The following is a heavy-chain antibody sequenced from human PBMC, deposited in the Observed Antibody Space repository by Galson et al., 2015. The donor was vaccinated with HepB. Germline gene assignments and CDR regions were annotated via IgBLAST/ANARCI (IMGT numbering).Heavy chain of an antibody. V-gene: IGHV3-48*04. CDR2: ISSSSSTI. CDR3: ARDSSGPWIDTDY. D-gene: IGHD6-19*01. Sequence: SLRLSCAASGFTFSSNSMNWVRQAPGKGLEWVSYISSSSSTIYYADSVKGRFTISRDNAKNSLYLQMNSLRAEDTAVYYCARDSSGPWIDTDYWGQGTLVTVSS. J-gene: IGHJ4*02. CDR1: GFTFSSNS.